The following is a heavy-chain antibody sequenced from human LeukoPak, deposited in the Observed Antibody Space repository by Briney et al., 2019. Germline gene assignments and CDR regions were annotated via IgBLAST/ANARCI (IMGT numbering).Heavy chain of an antibody. CDR1: GDSISSATYY. J-gene: IGHJ5*02. CDR2: ILYTGST. D-gene: IGHD1-14*01. CDR3: ARLLYTETARGICDL. Sequence: SETLSLTCTVSGDSISSATYYWGWIRQPPGRGLEWLGNILYTGSTFYNPSLGSRVTISADTSKNQFSLKLNSLTAADTAVYYCARLLYTETARGICDLWGQGTLVTVSS. V-gene: IGHV4-39*01.